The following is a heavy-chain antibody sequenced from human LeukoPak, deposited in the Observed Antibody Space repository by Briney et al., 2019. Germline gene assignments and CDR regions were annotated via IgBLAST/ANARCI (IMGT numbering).Heavy chain of an antibody. D-gene: IGHD6-6*01. Sequence: GSLRLSCAASGFPFSNYALSWVRQAPGKGPEWVSGISGSGGTTYYADSVKGRFTISRDNSKNTLYLQMNSLRVDDTAVYYCATTPWVAACYFDYWGQGTLVTVSS. CDR2: ISGSGGTT. J-gene: IGHJ4*02. CDR1: GFPFSNYA. V-gene: IGHV3-23*01. CDR3: ATTPWVAACYFDY.